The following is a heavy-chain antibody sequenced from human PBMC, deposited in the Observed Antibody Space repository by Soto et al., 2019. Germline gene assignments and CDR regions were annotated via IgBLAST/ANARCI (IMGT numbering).Heavy chain of an antibody. CDR1: GFTFSSYA. D-gene: IGHD3-10*01. V-gene: IGHV3-23*01. CDR3: ANPAVGSGRSNWFDP. J-gene: IGHJ5*02. CDR2: ISGSGGST. Sequence: EVQLLESGGGLVQPGGSLRLSCAASGFTFSSYAMSWVRQAPGKGLEWVSAISGSGGSTYYADSVKGRFTISGDNSKNTLYLQMNSLRAEDTAVYYCANPAVGSGRSNWFDPWGQGTLVTVSS.